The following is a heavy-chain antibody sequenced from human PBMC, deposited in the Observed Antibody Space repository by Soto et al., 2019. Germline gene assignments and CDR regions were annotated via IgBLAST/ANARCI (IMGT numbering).Heavy chain of an antibody. D-gene: IGHD6-13*01. Sequence: PSETLSLTCTVSGGSISSYYWSWVRQPAGKGLEWIGRIYTSGSTNYNPSLKSRVTMSVDTSKNQFSLKLSSVTAADTAVYYCARAWYGSSWFYFDYWGQGTLVTVSS. CDR1: GGSISSYY. CDR2: IYTSGST. V-gene: IGHV4-4*07. CDR3: ARAWYGSSWFYFDY. J-gene: IGHJ4*02.